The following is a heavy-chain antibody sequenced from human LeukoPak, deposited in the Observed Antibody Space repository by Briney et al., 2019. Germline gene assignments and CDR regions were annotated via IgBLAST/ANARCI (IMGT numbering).Heavy chain of an antibody. J-gene: IGHJ4*02. D-gene: IGHD3-22*01. Sequence: PSETLSLTCTVSGDSISSRSYFWNWIRQPAGRGPEWIGRLYIGQSTTFKPSTNYNPSLKSRVTLSVDTSKSQFSLTLTSVTAADTAVYYCARASYSYDINGWVPFDYWGQGTLVTVSS. CDR2: LYIGQSTTFKPST. V-gene: IGHV4-61*02. CDR1: GDSISSRSYF. CDR3: ARASYSYDINGWVPFDY.